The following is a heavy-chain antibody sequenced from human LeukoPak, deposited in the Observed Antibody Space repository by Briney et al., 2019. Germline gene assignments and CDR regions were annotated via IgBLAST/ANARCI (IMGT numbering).Heavy chain of an antibody. J-gene: IGHJ3*02. D-gene: IGHD5-12*01. CDR2: IDWDDDK. V-gene: IGHV2-70*11. CDR3: ARISVDIVATIPDAFDI. Sequence: SGPTLVNPTQTLTLTCTFSGFSLSTSGMCVSWIRQPPGKALEWLARIDWDDDKYYSTSLKTRLTISKDTSKNQVVLTMTNMDPVDTATYYCARISVDIVATIPDAFDIWGQGTMVTVSS. CDR1: GFSLSTSGMC.